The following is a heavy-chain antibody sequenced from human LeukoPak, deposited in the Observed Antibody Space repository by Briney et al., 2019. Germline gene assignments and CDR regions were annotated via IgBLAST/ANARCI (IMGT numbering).Heavy chain of an antibody. Sequence: PGGSLRLSCAASGFTFRSFWMTWVRQAPGKGLEWVANIREDGSEKYYVDSVNGRFTISRDNAKNSLSLQMNSQRAEDMGVYYCARGRGIGAWGQGTTVTVSS. CDR2: IREDGSEK. V-gene: IGHV3-7*01. CDR1: GFTFRSFW. CDR3: ARGRGIGA. J-gene: IGHJ6*02.